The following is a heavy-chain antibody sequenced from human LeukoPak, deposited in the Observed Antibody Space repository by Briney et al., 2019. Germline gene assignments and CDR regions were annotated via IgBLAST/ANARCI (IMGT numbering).Heavy chain of an antibody. J-gene: IGHJ4*02. CDR3: AREGDIVVVPAAIEGFDY. D-gene: IGHD2-2*02. Sequence: WASVKVSCKASGYTFTSYGISWVRQAPGQGLEWMGWISAYNDNTNYAQKLQGRVTMTTDTSTSTAYMELRSLRSDDTAVYYCAREGDIVVVPAAIEGFDYWGQGTLVTVSS. CDR2: ISAYNDNT. CDR1: GYTFTSYG. V-gene: IGHV1-18*01.